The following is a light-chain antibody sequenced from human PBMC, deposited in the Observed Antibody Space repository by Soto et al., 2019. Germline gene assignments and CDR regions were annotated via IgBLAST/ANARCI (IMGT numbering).Light chain of an antibody. Sequence: AIRMTQSPSSFSASTGDRVTITCRASQGISSYLAWYQQKPGKAPKLLIYAASTLQSGVPSRFSGSGSGTEFTLTISSLQPDDFATYYCQQYKSYWTFGQGTKVDIK. CDR3: QQYKSYWT. CDR2: AAS. J-gene: IGKJ1*01. V-gene: IGKV1-8*01. CDR1: QGISSY.